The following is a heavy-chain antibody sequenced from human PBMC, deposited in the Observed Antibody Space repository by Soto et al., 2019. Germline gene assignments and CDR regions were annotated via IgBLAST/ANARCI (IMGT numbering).Heavy chain of an antibody. J-gene: IGHJ4*02. D-gene: IGHD1-26*01. V-gene: IGHV3-20*04. CDR1: GFTFDDYG. CDR3: VRGASLNFDY. Sequence: GGSLRLSCAASGFTFDDYGMSWARQAPGKGLEWVSGVNWNGGSIGYADSVKGRFTISRDNAKNSLYLQMNSLRAEDTAFYYCVRGASLNFDYWGQGTLVTVSS. CDR2: VNWNGGSI.